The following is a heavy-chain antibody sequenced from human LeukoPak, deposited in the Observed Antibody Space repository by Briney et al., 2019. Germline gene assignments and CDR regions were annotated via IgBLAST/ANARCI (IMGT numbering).Heavy chain of an antibody. CDR3: ARVDGYYDSSGYHYAFDI. CDR2: IYYSGST. V-gene: IGHV4-59*01. Sequence: SSETLSLTCTVSGVSISSYYWSWIRQPPGKGLEWIGYIYYSGSTNYNPSLKSRVTISVDTSKNQFSLKLSSVTAADTAVYYCARVDGYYDSSGYHYAFDIWGQGTMVTVSS. J-gene: IGHJ3*02. CDR1: GVSISSYY. D-gene: IGHD3-22*01.